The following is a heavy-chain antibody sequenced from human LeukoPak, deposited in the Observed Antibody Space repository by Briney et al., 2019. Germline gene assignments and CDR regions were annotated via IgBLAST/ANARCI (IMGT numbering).Heavy chain of an antibody. V-gene: IGHV4-59*08. J-gene: IGHJ5*02. CDR1: GGSISSYY. Sequence: SETLSLTCTVSGGSISSYYWSWIRQPPGKGLEWIGYIYYSGSTNYNPSLKSRVTISVDTSKNQFSLKLSSVTAADTAVYYCARRRLDILTGYFNWFDPWGQGTLVTVSS. CDR2: IYYSGST. CDR3: ARRRLDILTGYFNWFDP. D-gene: IGHD3-9*01.